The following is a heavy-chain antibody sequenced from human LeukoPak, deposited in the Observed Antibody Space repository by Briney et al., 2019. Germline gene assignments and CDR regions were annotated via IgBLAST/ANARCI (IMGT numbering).Heavy chain of an antibody. CDR2: IVVGSGNT. J-gene: IGHJ6*03. D-gene: IGHD3-3*01. CDR3: AADAQYYDFWSGYYPPVYYYYMDV. Sequence: SVKVSCKASGFTFTSSAVQWVRQARGQRLEWIGWIVVGSGNTNYAQKFQERVTITRDMSTSTAYMELSSLRSEDTAVYYCAADAQYYDFWSGYYPPVYYYYMDVWGKGTTVTVSS. V-gene: IGHV1-58*01. CDR1: GFTFTSSA.